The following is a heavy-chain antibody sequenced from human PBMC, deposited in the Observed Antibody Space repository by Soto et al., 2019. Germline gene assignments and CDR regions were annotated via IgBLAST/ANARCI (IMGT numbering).Heavy chain of an antibody. CDR1: GGSFSGYY. J-gene: IGHJ4*02. Sequence: NPSETLSLTCAVYGGSFSGYYWSWIRQPPGKGLEWIGEINHSGSTNYNPSLKSRVTISVDTSKNQFSLKLSSVTAADTAVYYCARGDYGDYVFDYWGQGTLVTSPQ. CDR3: ARGDYGDYVFDY. V-gene: IGHV4-34*01. D-gene: IGHD4-17*01. CDR2: INHSGST.